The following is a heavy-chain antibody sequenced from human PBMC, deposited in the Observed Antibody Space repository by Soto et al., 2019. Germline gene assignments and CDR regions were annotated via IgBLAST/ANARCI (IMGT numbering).Heavy chain of an antibody. CDR1: GGSISSGGYY. J-gene: IGHJ4*02. CDR2: IYYSGST. CDR3: AIGYCSGGSCPFDY. V-gene: IGHV4-31*03. Sequence: SETLSLTCTVSGGSISSGGYYWSWIRQHPGKGLEWIGYIYYSGSTYYNPSLKSRVTISVDTSKNQFSLKLSSVTAADTAVYYCAIGYCSGGSCPFDYWGQGTLVTVSS. D-gene: IGHD2-15*01.